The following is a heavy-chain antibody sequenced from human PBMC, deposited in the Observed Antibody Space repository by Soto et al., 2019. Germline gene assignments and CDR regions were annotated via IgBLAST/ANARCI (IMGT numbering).Heavy chain of an antibody. CDR3: AVAAVREIMAQESSGMAV. V-gene: IGHV1-69*01. CDR1: GGTLSDYA. CDR2: IMPTVDSA. J-gene: IGHJ6*02. D-gene: IGHD3-10*01. Sequence: QVQLVQSGAEVKTPGSSVKVSCKASGGTLSDYAISWVRQAPGQGLEWMGGIMPTVDSANYAQNFQGRITISAVESKSTANLELSSLRSDDTAVYYCAVAAVREIMAQESSGMAVWGQGTTVIVSS.